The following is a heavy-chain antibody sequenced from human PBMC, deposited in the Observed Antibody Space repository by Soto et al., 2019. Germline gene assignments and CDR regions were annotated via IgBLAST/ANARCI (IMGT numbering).Heavy chain of an antibody. CDR2: IKSKTDGGTT. D-gene: IGHD3-22*01. CDR3: TTGLERVTMIVVVITDDAFDI. V-gene: IGHV3-15*01. Sequence: GGSLRLSCAASGFTFSNAWMSWVRQAPGKGLEWVGRIKSKTDGGTTDYAAPVKGRFTISRDDSKNTLYLQMNSLKTEDTAVYYCTTGLERVTMIVVVITDDAFDIWGQGTMVTVSS. J-gene: IGHJ3*02. CDR1: GFTFSNAW.